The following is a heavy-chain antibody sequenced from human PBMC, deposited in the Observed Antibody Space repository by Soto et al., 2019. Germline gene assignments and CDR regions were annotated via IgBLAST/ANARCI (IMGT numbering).Heavy chain of an antibody. Sequence: QVHLVQSGAEVRKPGSSVKVSCKTSGGTFSTYTIYWVRQAPGQGLEWMGRIIPIFGTTRYVQNFQDRVTITAEEYTSTTSIELSRLRAEATALDYCAWRLDDRADKEIDVWGGVTAVRVSA. J-gene: IGHJ3*01. CDR1: GGTFSTYT. CDR2: IIPIFGTT. V-gene: IGHV1-69*18. D-gene: IGHD3-16*01. CDR3: AWRLDDRADKEIDV.